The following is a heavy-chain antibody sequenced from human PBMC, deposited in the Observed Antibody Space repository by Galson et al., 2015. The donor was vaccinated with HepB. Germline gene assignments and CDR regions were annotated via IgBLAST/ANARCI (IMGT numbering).Heavy chain of an antibody. J-gene: IGHJ4*02. CDR3: ARPFGGVIVIDYFDY. CDR1: GFTFSTYA. Sequence: SLRLSCAASGFTFSTYAIHWVRQAPGKGLEWVAVISYDGSNKYYADSVKGRFTISRDNSKNTLYLQMNSLRAEDTAVYYCARPFGGVIVIDYFDYWGQGTLVTVSS. D-gene: IGHD3-16*02. CDR2: ISYDGSNK. V-gene: IGHV3-30*04.